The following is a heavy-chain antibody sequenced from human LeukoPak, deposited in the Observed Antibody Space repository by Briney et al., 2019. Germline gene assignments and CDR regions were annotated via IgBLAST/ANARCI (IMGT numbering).Heavy chain of an antibody. CDR3: AREGKTAMTLKGFDP. CDR1: GGTFSSYA. V-gene: IGHV1-69*01. Sequence: EASVKVSCKASGGTFSSYAISWVRQAPGQGLEWMGGIIPIFGTANYAQKFQGRVTITADESTSTAYMELSSLRSEDTAVYYCAREGKTAMTLKGFDPWGQGTLVTVSP. CDR2: IIPIFGTA. D-gene: IGHD5-18*01. J-gene: IGHJ5*02.